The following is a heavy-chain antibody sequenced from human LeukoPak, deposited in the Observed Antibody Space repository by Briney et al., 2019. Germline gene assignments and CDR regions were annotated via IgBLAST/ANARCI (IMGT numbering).Heavy chain of an antibody. CDR2: IIPIFGTA. CDR1: GGTFSSYA. V-gene: IGHV1-69*13. CDR3: ARDQYATMVRGVIIGVGDY. J-gene: IGHJ4*02. Sequence: SVKVSCKASGGTFSSYAISWVRQAPGQGLEWMEGIIPIFGTANYAQKFQGRVTITADESTSTAYMELSSLRSEDTAVYYCARDQYATMVRGVIIGVGDYWGQGTLVTVSS. D-gene: IGHD3-10*01.